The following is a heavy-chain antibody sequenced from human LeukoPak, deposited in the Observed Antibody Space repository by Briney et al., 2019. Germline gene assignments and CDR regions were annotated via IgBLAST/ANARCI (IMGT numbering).Heavy chain of an antibody. CDR3: AADRHYYDSSGYYPIPGY. CDR1: GFTFTNSA. CDR2: IVVGSGNT. J-gene: IGHJ4*02. V-gene: IGHV1-58*02. D-gene: IGHD3-22*01. Sequence: ASVKVSCKASGFTFTNSAMQWVRQARGQGLEWIGWIVVGSGNTNYAKKFQERVTITRDMSTGTAYMELSSLRSEDTAVYYCAADRHYYDSSGYYPIPGYWGQGTLVTVSS.